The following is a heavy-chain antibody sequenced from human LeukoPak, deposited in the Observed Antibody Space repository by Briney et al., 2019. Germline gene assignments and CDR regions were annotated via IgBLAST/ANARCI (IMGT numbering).Heavy chain of an antibody. D-gene: IGHD1-26*01. V-gene: IGHV4-59*01. CDR1: GGSISSYY. CDR3: AGSYRRRYYFDY. J-gene: IGHJ4*02. Sequence: SETLSLTCTVSGGSISSYYWSWIRQPPGKGLEWIGYIYYSGSTNYNPSLKSRVTISVDTSKNQFSLKLSSVTAADTAVYYCAGSYRRRYYFDYWGQGTLVTVSS. CDR2: IYYSGST.